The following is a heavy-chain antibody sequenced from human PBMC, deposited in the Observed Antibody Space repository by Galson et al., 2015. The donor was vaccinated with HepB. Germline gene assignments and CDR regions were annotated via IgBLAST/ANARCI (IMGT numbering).Heavy chain of an antibody. J-gene: IGHJ6*02. V-gene: IGHV5-51*01. Sequence: QSGAEVKKSGESLKISCKGSEYNFSNSWIGWVRQMPGKGLEWMGVIFPGDSDTRYSPSFQGQVTISVDKSINTAYLQWSSLKASDTAIYYCARAGFTIFGVPLDVWGQGTTVTVSS. D-gene: IGHD3-3*01. CDR2: IFPGDSDT. CDR1: EYNFSNSW. CDR3: ARAGFTIFGVPLDV.